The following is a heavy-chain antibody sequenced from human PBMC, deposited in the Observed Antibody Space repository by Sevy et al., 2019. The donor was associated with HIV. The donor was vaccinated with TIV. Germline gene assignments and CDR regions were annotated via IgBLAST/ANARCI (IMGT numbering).Heavy chain of an antibody. J-gene: IGHJ4*02. Sequence: GGSLRLSCSASGFTFSSYPMHWVRQAPGKGLEYVSFISGNGGSTYYADSVKGRFTISRDNFKKTLYLQMSSLRAEDTAVYYCVTRGGLVGATDFDYWGQGTRVTVSS. V-gene: IGHV3-64D*06. CDR2: ISGNGGST. CDR3: VTRGGLVGATDFDY. CDR1: GFTFSSYP. D-gene: IGHD1-26*01.